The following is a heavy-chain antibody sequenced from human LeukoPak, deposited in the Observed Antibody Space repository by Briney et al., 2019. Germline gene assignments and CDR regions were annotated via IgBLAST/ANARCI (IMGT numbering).Heavy chain of an antibody. CDR2: IYYSGST. J-gene: IGHJ4*02. D-gene: IGHD5-12*01. V-gene: IGHV4-39*01. Sequence: PSETLSLTCTVSGGSISSSRYYWGWIRRSPGKGLEWIGSIYYSGSTYYNPPLKSRVTISVDTSKNQFSLKLSSVTAADTAVYYCARLWLRDEYFDYWGQGTLVTVSS. CDR3: ARLWLRDEYFDY. CDR1: GGSISSSRYY.